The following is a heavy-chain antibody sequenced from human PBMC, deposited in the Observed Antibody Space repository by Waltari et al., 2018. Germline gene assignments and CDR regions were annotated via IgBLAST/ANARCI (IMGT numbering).Heavy chain of an antibody. D-gene: IGHD2-15*01. CDR1: GFTVSSNC. CDR2: IYRGGST. CDR3: ARGYCSGGSCNNNWFNH. J-gene: IGHJ5*02. V-gene: IGHV3-53*01. Sequence: EVQVVESGGGLIQPGGSLRLSCAASGFTVSSNCMTWVRQAPGKGLEWVSLIYRGGSTYYAESGKGRFTIPRDNSKNTLYLQMNSLRAEDTAVYYCARGYCSGGSCNNNWFNHWGQGTLVTVSS.